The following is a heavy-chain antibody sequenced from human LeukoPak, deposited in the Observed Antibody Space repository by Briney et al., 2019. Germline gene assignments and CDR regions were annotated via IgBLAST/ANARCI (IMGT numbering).Heavy chain of an antibody. Sequence: ASVKVSCKVSGYTLTELSMHWVRQAPGKGLEWMGGFDPEDGETIYAQKFQGRVTITADKSTSTAYMELSSLRSEDTAVYYCATGVFRYSYGYDWGQGTLVTVSS. V-gene: IGHV1-24*01. J-gene: IGHJ4*02. CDR2: FDPEDGET. D-gene: IGHD5-18*01. CDR3: ATGVFRYSYGYD. CDR1: GYTLTELS.